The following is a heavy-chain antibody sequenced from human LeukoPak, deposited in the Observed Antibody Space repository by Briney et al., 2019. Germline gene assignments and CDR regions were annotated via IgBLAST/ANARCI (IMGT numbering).Heavy chain of an antibody. J-gene: IGHJ4*02. CDR2: IYYSGST. V-gene: IGHV4-59*01. Sequence: SETLSLPCTVSGGSISSYYWSWLRQPPGKGREWIGYIYYSGSTNYDPSLKSRVTISVDTSKNQFSLKLSSVTAADTAVYYCARGRYFDWLPDYWGQGTLVTVSS. CDR1: GGSISSYY. D-gene: IGHD3-9*01. CDR3: ARGRYFDWLPDY.